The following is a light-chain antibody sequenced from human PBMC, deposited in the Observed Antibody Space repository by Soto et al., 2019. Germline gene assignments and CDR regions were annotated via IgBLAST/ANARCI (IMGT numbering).Light chain of an antibody. Sequence: QSALTQPASVSGSPGQSITISCPGTSSDVGAYNYVSWYQQYPGKAPKLMIYDVTSRPSGVSNRFSGSKSGNAASLTISGLQAEDEADYYCCSYTSSSSLVFGTGTKVTVL. CDR1: SSDVGAYNY. V-gene: IGLV2-14*03. J-gene: IGLJ1*01. CDR2: DVT. CDR3: CSYTSSSSLV.